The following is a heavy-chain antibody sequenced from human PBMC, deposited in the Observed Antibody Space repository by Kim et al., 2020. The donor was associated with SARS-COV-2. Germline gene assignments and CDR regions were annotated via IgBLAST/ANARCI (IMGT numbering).Heavy chain of an antibody. J-gene: IGHJ4*02. CDR3: ASETGSTPIDY. D-gene: IGHD3-9*01. V-gene: IGHV1-3*01. Sequence: TKYSQKIQGRFTITRDTSASTAYMELSSLRSEDTAVYYWASETGSTPIDYWGQGALVTVSS. CDR2: T.